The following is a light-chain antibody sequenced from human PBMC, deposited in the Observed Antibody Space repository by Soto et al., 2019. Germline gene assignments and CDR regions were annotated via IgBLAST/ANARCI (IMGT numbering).Light chain of an antibody. CDR2: DAS. CDR3: QEYHGYSWT. Sequence: DIQMTQSPSTLSASVGDRASITCRASQSISNGLAWYQQKPGKAPKLLIYDASNLESGVPSRFSGSGSGTEFTLTISSLQPDDFATYYCQEYHGYSWTFGQGTKGISN. V-gene: IGKV1-5*01. J-gene: IGKJ1*01. CDR1: QSISNG.